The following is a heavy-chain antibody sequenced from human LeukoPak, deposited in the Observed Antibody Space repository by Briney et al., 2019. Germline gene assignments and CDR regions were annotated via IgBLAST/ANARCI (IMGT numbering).Heavy chain of an antibody. V-gene: IGHV4-38-2*02. J-gene: IGHJ5*02. CDR2: IYHSGTT. CDR1: GYSISSGYF. Sequence: SETLSLTCGVSGYSISSGYFWGWIRQPPGKGLEWIGSIYHSGTTYYNPSLKSRVTISVDTSKNQFSLKLSSVTAADTAVYYCARDGFPNCSGGSCHNWFDPWGEGSLVTVYS. D-gene: IGHD2-15*01. CDR3: ARDGFPNCSGGSCHNWFDP.